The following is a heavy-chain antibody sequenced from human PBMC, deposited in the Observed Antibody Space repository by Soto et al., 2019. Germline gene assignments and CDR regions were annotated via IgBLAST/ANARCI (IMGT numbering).Heavy chain of an antibody. V-gene: IGHV3-30*18. D-gene: IGHD6-6*01. J-gene: IGHJ4*02. Sequence: QVQLVESGGGVVQPGRSLRLSCAASGFTFSSYGMHWVRQAPGKGLEWVAVISYDGSNKYYADSVKGRFTISRDNSKNTLYLQMNSLRAEDTAVYYCAKMSFYSSSSYFDYWVQGTLVTVSS. CDR2: ISYDGSNK. CDR3: AKMSFYSSSSYFDY. CDR1: GFTFSSYG.